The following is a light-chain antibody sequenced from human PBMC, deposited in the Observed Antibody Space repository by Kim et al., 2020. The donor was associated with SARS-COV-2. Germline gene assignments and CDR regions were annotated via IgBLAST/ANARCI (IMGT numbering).Light chain of an antibody. J-gene: IGKJ1*01. CDR1: QSVSSY. Sequence: SPGERATLSCRASQSVSSYLAWYQQKPGQAPRLLIYDASNRATGIPARFSGSGSGKDFTLTISSLEPEDFAVYYCQQRSNWPPWTFGQGTKVDIK. CDR3: QQRSNWPPWT. V-gene: IGKV3-11*01. CDR2: DAS.